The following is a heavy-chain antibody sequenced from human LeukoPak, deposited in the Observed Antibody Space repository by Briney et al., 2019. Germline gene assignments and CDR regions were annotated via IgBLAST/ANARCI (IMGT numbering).Heavy chain of an antibody. Sequence: GGSLRLSCAASGFTFSSYSMNWVRRAPGKGLEWVANIKQDGSEKYYVDSVKGRFTISRDNAKNSLYLQMNSLRAEDTAVYYCARDLRWQWPDYWGQGTLVTVSS. D-gene: IGHD6-19*01. V-gene: IGHV3-7*01. CDR3: ARDLRWQWPDY. CDR2: IKQDGSEK. J-gene: IGHJ4*02. CDR1: GFTFSSYS.